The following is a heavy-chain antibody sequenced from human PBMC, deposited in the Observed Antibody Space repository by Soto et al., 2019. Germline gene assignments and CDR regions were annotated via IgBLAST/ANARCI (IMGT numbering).Heavy chain of an antibody. V-gene: IGHV4-31*03. Sequence: SETLSLTFTVSGGSISTGGYYWNWIRQHPGKGLEWIGYFYYSGSTYYNPSLKSRVTISVNTSKNQFSLKLSSVTAADTAVYYCARSAFPWGQGTLVTVSS. CDR2: FYYSGST. J-gene: IGHJ5*02. CDR1: GGSISTGGYY. CDR3: ARSAFP.